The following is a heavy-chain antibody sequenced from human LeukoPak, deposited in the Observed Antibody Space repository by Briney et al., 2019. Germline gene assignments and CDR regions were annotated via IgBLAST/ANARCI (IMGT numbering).Heavy chain of an antibody. CDR1: GFTFSRNG. V-gene: IGHV3-30*02. Sequence: GGSLRLSCVASGFTFSRNGKHWVRQAPGKRLEWVAFIRYDGSNKYYADSVKGRFTISRDNSKNTLYLQMNSLRAEDTAVYYCAKDSTPPKAGFDPWGQGTLVTVSS. J-gene: IGHJ5*02. CDR2: IRYDGSNK. CDR3: AKDSTPPKAGFDP. D-gene: IGHD3-3*02.